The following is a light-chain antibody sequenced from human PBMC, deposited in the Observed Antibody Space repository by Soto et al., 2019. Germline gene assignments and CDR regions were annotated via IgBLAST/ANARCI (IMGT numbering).Light chain of an antibody. CDR3: SSYGGSNNLL. V-gene: IGLV2-14*01. Sequence: QSALTQPASVSGSPGQSITISCTGTSSDVGGYNYVSWYQQHPGKAPKLMIYEVSNRPSGVSNRFSGSKSGNTASLTVSGLQADDEADYYCSSYGGSNNLLFGGGTKLTVL. CDR2: EVS. CDR1: SSDVGGYNY. J-gene: IGLJ2*01.